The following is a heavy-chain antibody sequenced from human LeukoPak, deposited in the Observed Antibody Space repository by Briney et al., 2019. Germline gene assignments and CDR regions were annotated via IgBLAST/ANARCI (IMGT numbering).Heavy chain of an antibody. J-gene: IGHJ4*02. CDR3: ARSIRGYSSGWYYFDY. D-gene: IGHD6-19*01. CDR1: SFTSYW. V-gene: IGHV4-39*07. Sequence: SFTSYWIGWVRQMPGKGLEWIGSIYYSGSTYYNPSLKSRVTISVDTSKNQFSVKLSSVTAADTAVYYCARSIRGYSSGWYYFDYWGQGTLITVSS. CDR2: IYYSGST.